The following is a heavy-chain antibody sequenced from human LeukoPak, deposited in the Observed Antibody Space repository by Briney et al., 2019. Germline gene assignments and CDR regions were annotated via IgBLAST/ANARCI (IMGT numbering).Heavy chain of an antibody. CDR2: ISAYNGNT. J-gene: IGHJ3*02. V-gene: IGHV1-18*01. CDR1: GYTFTSYG. Sequence: GASVKVSCKASGYTFTSYGISWVRQAPGQGLEWMGWISAYNGNTNYAQKLQDRVTMSTDTSTSTGYMELRSLRSDDTAVYYCARGLQETLAWLKALSAFDIWGQGTMVTVSS. CDR3: ARGLQETLAWLKALSAFDI. D-gene: IGHD5-24*01.